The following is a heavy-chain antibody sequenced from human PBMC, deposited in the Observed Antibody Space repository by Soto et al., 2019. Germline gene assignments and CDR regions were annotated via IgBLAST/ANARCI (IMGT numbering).Heavy chain of an antibody. V-gene: IGHV3-21*01. CDR3: AISSSWHRYWYFDL. Sequence: EVQLVESGGGLVKPGGSLRLSCAASGFTFSSYSMNWVRQAPGKGLEWVSSISSSSSYIYYADSVKGRFTISRDNAKNSLYLQMNSLRAEDTAVYYCAISSSWHRYWYFDLWGRGTLVTVSS. CDR2: ISSSSSYI. D-gene: IGHD6-13*01. CDR1: GFTFSSYS. J-gene: IGHJ2*01.